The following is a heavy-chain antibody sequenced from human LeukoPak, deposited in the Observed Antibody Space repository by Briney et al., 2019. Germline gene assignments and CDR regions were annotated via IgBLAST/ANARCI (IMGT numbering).Heavy chain of an antibody. V-gene: IGHV3-21*01. J-gene: IGHJ4*02. CDR1: GFTLSNYA. Sequence: GGSVRLFCAASGFTLSNYAMNWVRQPPAKGLEWVSSINEASSHIYYADSVKGRFTIYRDNAKDSLYLQINSLRDEDMSIYYSARRGYYDRSGYDYWGQGTLVTVSS. CDR3: ARRGYYDRSGYDY. D-gene: IGHD3-22*01. CDR2: INEASSHI.